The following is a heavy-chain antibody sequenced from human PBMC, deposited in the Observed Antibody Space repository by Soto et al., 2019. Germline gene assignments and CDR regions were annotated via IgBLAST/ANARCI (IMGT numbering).Heavy chain of an antibody. V-gene: IGHV1-18*01. CDR3: ARDTPYYYDSSGYPD. CDR2: ISAYNGNT. Sequence: ASVKVSCKASGYTFTSYGISWVRQAPGQGLEWMGWISAYNGNTNYAQKLQGRVTMTTDTSTSTAYMELRSLRSDDTAVYYCARDTPYYYDSSGYPDWGQGTLVTVSS. J-gene: IGHJ4*02. D-gene: IGHD3-22*01. CDR1: GYTFTSYG.